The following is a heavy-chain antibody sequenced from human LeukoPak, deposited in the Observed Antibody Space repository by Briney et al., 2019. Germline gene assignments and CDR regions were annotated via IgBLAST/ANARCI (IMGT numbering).Heavy chain of an antibody. Sequence: SETLSLTCTVSGGSISSSSYYWGWIRQPPGKGLEWIGSIYYSGSTYYNPSLKSRVTISVDTSKNQFSLKLSSVTAADTAVYYCAREGVYCSGGSCYSYYYYMDVWGKGTTVTVSS. CDR1: GGSISSSSYY. CDR3: AREGVYCSGGSCYSYYYYMDV. D-gene: IGHD2-15*01. J-gene: IGHJ6*03. V-gene: IGHV4-39*07. CDR2: IYYSGST.